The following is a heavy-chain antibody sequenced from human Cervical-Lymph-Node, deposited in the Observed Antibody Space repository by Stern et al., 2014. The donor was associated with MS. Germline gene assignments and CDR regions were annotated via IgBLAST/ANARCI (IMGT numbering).Heavy chain of an antibody. CDR3: ARSLRGAYNLDS. CDR2: VYNRRTT. Sequence: QVQLQESGPGLEKPSATLSLTCSVSGDSISSHSWIWIRQPPGQGLEWVGYVYNRRTTNYNPSLQSRVTISLDTSKSQVSLKLNSVTAADTAVYYCARSLRGAYNLDSWGQGTLVTVSS. CDR1: GDSISSHS. D-gene: IGHD5-24*01. V-gene: IGHV4-59*11. J-gene: IGHJ4*02.